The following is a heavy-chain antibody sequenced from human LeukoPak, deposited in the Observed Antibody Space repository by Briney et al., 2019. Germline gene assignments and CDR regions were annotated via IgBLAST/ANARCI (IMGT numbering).Heavy chain of an antibody. D-gene: IGHD2-15*01. V-gene: IGHV3-23*01. CDR1: GFTFSSYA. CDR3: AKIGGYCSGGSCRGGFDY. CDR2: ISGSGGST. Sequence: GGSLRLSCAASGFTFSSYAMSWVRQAPGKGLVWVSAISGSGGSTYYADSVKGRFTISRDNSKNPLFLQMNSPRAEDTAVYYCAKIGGYCSGGSCRGGFDYWGQGTLVTVSS. J-gene: IGHJ4*02.